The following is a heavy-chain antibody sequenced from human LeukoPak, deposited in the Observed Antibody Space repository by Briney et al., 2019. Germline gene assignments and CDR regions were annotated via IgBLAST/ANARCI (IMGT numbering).Heavy chain of an antibody. CDR1: GFTVSSNY. CDR2: IFSGGST. V-gene: IGHV3-66*02. D-gene: IGHD3-16*01. Sequence: GGSLRLSCAASGFTVSSNYMNWVRQAPGKGLEWVSVIFSGGSTYYAGSLKGRFTISRDNSKNTLYLQMNSLTAEDTAVYYCAREGGGAAFEYWGQGTPVTVSS. CDR3: AREGGGAAFEY. J-gene: IGHJ4*02.